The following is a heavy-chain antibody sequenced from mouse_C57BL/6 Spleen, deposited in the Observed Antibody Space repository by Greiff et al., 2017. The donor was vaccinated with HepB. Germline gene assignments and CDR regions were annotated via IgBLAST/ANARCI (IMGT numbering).Heavy chain of an antibody. Sequence: QVQLQQPGAELVMPGASVKLSCKASGYTFTSYWMHWVKQRPGQGLEWIGEIDPSDSYTNYNQKFKGKSTLTVDKSSSTAYMQLSSLTSEDSAVYYCARYQDYAMDYWGQGTSVTVSS. CDR1: GYTFTSYW. J-gene: IGHJ4*01. V-gene: IGHV1-69*01. CDR2: IDPSDSYT. CDR3: ARYQDYAMDY.